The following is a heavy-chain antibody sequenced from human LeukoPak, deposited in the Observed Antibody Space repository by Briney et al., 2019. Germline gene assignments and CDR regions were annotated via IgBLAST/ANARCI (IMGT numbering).Heavy chain of an antibody. CDR1: GGSISSGGYY. CDR3: ARGSYNYYDSSGYSYFDY. CDR2: IYYSGST. V-gene: IGHV4-31*03. Sequence: SETLSLTCTVSGGSISSGGYYWSWIRQHPGKGLEWIGYIYYSGSTYYNPSLKSRVTISVDTSKNQFSLKLSSVTAADTAVYYCARGSYNYYDSSGYSYFDYWGQGTLVTVSS. J-gene: IGHJ4*02. D-gene: IGHD3-22*01.